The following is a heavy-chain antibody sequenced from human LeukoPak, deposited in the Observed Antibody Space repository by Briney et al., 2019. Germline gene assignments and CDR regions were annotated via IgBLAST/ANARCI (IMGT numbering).Heavy chain of an antibody. J-gene: IGHJ4*02. V-gene: IGHV3-21*01. CDR2: ISSSSSYI. D-gene: IGHD1-26*01. CDR3: AREVVGAAFDY. Sequence: KTGGSLRLSCAASGFTFSSYSMNWVRQAPGKGLEWVSSISSSSSYIYYADSVKGRFTISRDNAKNSLYLQMNSLRAEDTAVYYCAREVVGAAFDYWGQGTLVTVSS. CDR1: GFTFSSYS.